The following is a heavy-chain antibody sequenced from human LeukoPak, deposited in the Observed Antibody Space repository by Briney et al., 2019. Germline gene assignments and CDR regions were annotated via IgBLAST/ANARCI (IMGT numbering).Heavy chain of an antibody. CDR2: ISGSSGII. CDR1: GFTFNTYT. V-gene: IGHV3-48*01. J-gene: IGHJ4*02. Sequence: PGGSLRLSCAASGFTFNTYTMNWVRQAPGKGLEWVSYISGSSGIIDYADSVRGRFTISRDNAKNSLYLQMNSLRAEDTAVYYCARGYDFWSGYYCYWGQGTLVTVSS. CDR3: ARGYDFWSGYYCY. D-gene: IGHD3-3*01.